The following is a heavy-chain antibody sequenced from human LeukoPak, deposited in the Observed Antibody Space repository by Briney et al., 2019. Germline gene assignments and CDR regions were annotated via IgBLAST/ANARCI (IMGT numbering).Heavy chain of an antibody. V-gene: IGHV4-59*12. J-gene: IGHJ5*02. Sequence: PSETLSLTCTVSGGSISSYYWSWIRQPPGKGLEWIGYIYYSGSTNYNPSLKSRVTISVDTSKNQFSLKLSSVTAADTAVYYCARGASYYYGSGSHNWFDPWGQGTLVTVSS. CDR1: GGSISSYY. D-gene: IGHD3-10*01. CDR3: ARGASYYYGSGSHNWFDP. CDR2: IYYSGST.